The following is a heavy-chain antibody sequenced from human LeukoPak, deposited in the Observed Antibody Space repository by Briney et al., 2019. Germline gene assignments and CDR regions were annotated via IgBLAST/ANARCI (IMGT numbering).Heavy chain of an antibody. D-gene: IGHD6-6*01. CDR3: ARDLAHEYSSSAPRG. CDR1: GLTVRNNY. J-gene: IGHJ4*02. Sequence: GGSLRLSCAASGLTVRNNYMSWVRQSPGKGLKWVSVIYSDGSTYYEDSVKGRFTISRDNAKNSLYLQMNSLRAEDTAVYYCARDLAHEYSSSAPRGWGQGTLVTVSS. CDR2: IYSDGST. V-gene: IGHV3-53*01.